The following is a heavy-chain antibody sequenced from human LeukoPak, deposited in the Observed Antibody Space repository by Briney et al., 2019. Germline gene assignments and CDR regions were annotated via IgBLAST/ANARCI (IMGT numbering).Heavy chain of an antibody. D-gene: IGHD1-26*01. V-gene: IGHV3-23*01. Sequence: GGSLRLSCAASGFTFSTYAMSWVRQAPGKGLEWVSAISAGGGSTYYADSVKGRFTISRDNSKNTLYLQMNSLRAEDTAVFYCANQYSGGYYAVGHWGQGTLVTVSS. CDR2: ISAGGGST. CDR1: GFTFSTYA. CDR3: ANQYSGGYYAVGH. J-gene: IGHJ5*02.